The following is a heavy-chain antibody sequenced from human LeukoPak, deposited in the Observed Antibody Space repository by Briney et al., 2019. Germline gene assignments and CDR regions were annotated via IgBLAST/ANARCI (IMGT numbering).Heavy chain of an antibody. D-gene: IGHD3-22*01. CDR2: IHHSGST. CDR1: GDSLSSGHY. J-gene: IGHJ5*02. CDR3: ARGTDYYDSSGWLDP. Sequence: SETLSLTCTVSGDSLSSGHYWDWIRQPPGRGLEWIGSIHHSGSTWYNPSPKSRVTISLDTSQTQISLRVTSVTAADTAVYYCARGTDYYDSSGWLDPGGQGTLVTVSS. V-gene: IGHV4-38-2*02.